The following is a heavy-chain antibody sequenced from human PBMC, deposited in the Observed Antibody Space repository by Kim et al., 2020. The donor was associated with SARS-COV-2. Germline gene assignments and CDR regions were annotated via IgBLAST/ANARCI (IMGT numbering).Heavy chain of an antibody. CDR2: ISGSGGST. CDR3: AKDPGSGSYSPYYYYGMGV. V-gene: IGHV3-23*01. Sequence: GGSLRLSCAASGFTFSTYAMSWVRQAPGKGLEWVSAISGSGGSTYYADSVKGRFTISRDNSKNTLYLQMNSLRAEDTAVYYCAKDPGSGSYSPYYYYGMGVWGQETTGTVSS. J-gene: IGHJ6*02. CDR1: GFTFSTYA. D-gene: IGHD3-10*01.